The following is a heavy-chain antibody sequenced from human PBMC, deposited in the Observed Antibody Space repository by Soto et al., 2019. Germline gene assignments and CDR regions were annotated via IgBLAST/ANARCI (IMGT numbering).Heavy chain of an antibody. Sequence: QGQLVESGGGVVQPGRSLRLSCAASGFPFTSYGMHWVREGPDKGLEWVAIISYDGSDKYYADSVKGRFTISRDNSKNTLYLQMNSLRPEDTALYYCVGSQYYFDYRGQGTLVIVSS. D-gene: IGHD1-26*01. CDR3: VGSQYYFDY. J-gene: IGHJ4*02. CDR2: ISYDGSDK. V-gene: IGHV3-30*03. CDR1: GFPFTSYG.